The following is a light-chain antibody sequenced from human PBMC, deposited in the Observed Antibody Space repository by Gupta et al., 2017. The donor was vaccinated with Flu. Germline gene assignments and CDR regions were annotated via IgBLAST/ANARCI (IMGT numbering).Light chain of an antibody. Sequence: GTLSLSPGERATLSCRASQSVSNSYLAWYQQKPGQAPRLLIYGASSRATGIPDRFSGSGSGTDFTLTISRLEPEDFAVYYCQQYGSSPLTFGGGTKVGI. V-gene: IGKV3-20*01. CDR2: GAS. CDR1: QSVSNSY. CDR3: QQYGSSPLT. J-gene: IGKJ4*01.